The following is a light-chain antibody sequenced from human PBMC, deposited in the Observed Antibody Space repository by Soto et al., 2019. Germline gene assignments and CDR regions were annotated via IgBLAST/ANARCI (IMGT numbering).Light chain of an antibody. J-gene: IGLJ2*01. V-gene: IGLV2-14*02. CDR3: SSYTSSSTVV. CDR1: SSDVGSYNL. CDR2: EVS. Sequence: QSALTQPASVSGSPGQSITISCTGTSSDVGSYNLVSWYQQHPGKAPKLMIYEVSKRPSGVSNRFSGSKSANTASLTISGLQAEDEADYYCSSYTSSSTVVFGGGTKLTVL.